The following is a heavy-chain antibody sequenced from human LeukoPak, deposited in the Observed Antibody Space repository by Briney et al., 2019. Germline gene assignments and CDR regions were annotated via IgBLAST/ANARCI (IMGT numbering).Heavy chain of an antibody. CDR2: ISGNSGDI. CDR3: VRNLAVAGTCFDS. V-gene: IGHV3-11*03. Sequence: KAGGSLRLSCTVSGFTFSDYYMTWVRQAPGKGLEWLSYISGNSGDINYLDSVRGRFTISRDNAESSLYLQMNSLRVEDTAVYYCVRNLAVAGTCFDSWGQGTLVTVSS. J-gene: IGHJ4*02. D-gene: IGHD6-19*01. CDR1: GFTFSDYY.